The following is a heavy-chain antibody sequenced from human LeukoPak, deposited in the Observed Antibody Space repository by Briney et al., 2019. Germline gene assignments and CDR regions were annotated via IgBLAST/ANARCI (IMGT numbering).Heavy chain of an antibody. CDR1: GYTFTGYY. D-gene: IGHD3-22*01. CDR3: ARDYYDSSGYSRFDP. J-gene: IGHJ5*02. V-gene: IGHV1-2*02. CDR2: INPNSGGT. Sequence: ASVKVSCKASGYTFTGYYMHWVRQAPGQGLEWMGWINPNSGGTDYAQKLQGRVTMTRDTSISTAYMEVSRLRSDDTAVYYCARDYYDSSGYSRFDPWGQGTLVTVSS.